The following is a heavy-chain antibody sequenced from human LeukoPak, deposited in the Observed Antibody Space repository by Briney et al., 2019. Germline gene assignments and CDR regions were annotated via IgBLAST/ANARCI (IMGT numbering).Heavy chain of an antibody. J-gene: IGHJ4*02. Sequence: PGGSLRLSCAASGFTFSSYAMHWVRQAPGKGLEWVAVISYDGSNKYYADSVKGRFTISRDNSKNTLYLQMNSLRAEDTAVYYCARERRSRYYDFWSGLDYWGQGTLVTVSS. V-gene: IGHV3-30-3*01. CDR1: GFTFSSYA. CDR3: ARERRSRYYDFWSGLDY. D-gene: IGHD3-3*01. CDR2: ISYDGSNK.